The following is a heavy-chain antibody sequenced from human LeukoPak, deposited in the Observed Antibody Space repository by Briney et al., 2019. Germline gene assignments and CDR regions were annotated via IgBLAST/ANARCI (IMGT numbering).Heavy chain of an antibody. CDR2: ISSSSSTI. Sequence: GGSLRLSCAASGFTFSSYSMNWVRQAPGKGLEWVSYISSSSSTIYYADSVKGRFTISRDNAKNSLYLQMNSLRAEDTAVYYCARDQADWEILGNFDYWGQGTLVTVSS. V-gene: IGHV3-48*04. J-gene: IGHJ4*02. CDR3: ARDQADWEILGNFDY. CDR1: GFTFSSYS. D-gene: IGHD1-26*01.